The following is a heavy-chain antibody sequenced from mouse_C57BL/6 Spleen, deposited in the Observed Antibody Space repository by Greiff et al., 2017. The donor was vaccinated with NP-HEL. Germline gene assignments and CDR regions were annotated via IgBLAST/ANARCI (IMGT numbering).Heavy chain of an antibody. CDR2: IDPSDSYT. J-gene: IGHJ4*01. Sequence: VQLQQPGAELVMPGASVKLSCKASGYTFTSYWMHWVKQRPGQGLEWIGEIDPSDSYTNYNQKFKGKSTLTVDKSASTAYMQLSSLTSEDSAVYYCARVYYGSSYRAMDYWGQGTSVTVSS. D-gene: IGHD1-1*01. CDR3: ARVYYGSSYRAMDY. V-gene: IGHV1-69*01. CDR1: GYTFTSYW.